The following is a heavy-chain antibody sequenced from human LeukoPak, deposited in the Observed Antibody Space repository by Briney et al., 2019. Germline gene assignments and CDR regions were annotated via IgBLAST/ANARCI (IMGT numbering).Heavy chain of an antibody. Sequence: SETLSLTCAVYGGSFSGYYWSWIRQPPGKGLEWIGEINHSGSTNYNPSLKSRVPISVDTSKNQFSLKLSSVTAADTAVYYCAREVNYYRYFQHWGQGTLVTVSS. D-gene: IGHD3-22*01. CDR2: INHSGST. J-gene: IGHJ1*01. V-gene: IGHV4-34*01. CDR3: AREVNYYRYFQH. CDR1: GGSFSGYY.